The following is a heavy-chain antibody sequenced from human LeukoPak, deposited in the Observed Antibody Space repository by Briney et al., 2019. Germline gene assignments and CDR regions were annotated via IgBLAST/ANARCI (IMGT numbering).Heavy chain of an antibody. Sequence: PSETLSLTCTVSGGSISSYYWSWIRQHPGKGLEWIGYIYYSGSTYYNSSLRSRVTISVDTSKNQFSLKLSSVNAADTAVYYCARVERSLAWFDPWGQGTLVTVSS. CDR1: GGSISSYY. V-gene: IGHV4-59*06. J-gene: IGHJ5*02. CDR3: ARVERSLAWFDP. CDR2: IYYSGST. D-gene: IGHD3-3*01.